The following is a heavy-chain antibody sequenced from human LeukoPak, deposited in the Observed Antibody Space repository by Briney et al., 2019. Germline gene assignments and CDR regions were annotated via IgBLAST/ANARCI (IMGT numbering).Heavy chain of an antibody. CDR3: TSEKTTVTTYFDY. V-gene: IGHV3-49*04. D-gene: IGHD4-17*01. Sequence: GGSLRLSCAASRFIFSSYNMNWVRQAPGKGLEWVGFIRSKAYGGTTEYAASVKGRFTISRDASKNIAYLQMNSLKTEDTAVYYCTSEKTTVTTYFDYWGQGTLVTVSS. CDR2: IRSKAYGGTT. J-gene: IGHJ4*02. CDR1: RFIFSSYN.